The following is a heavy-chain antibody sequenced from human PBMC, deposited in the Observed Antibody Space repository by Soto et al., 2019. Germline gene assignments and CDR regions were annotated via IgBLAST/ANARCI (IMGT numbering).Heavy chain of an antibody. Sequence: ASVKVSCKASGYTFTNYAMHWVRQAPGQRLEWMGWINPSGGSTSYAQKFQGRVTMTRDTSTSTVYMELSRLRSDDTAVYYCARANFWSGHKGHGMDVWGQGTTVTVSS. CDR1: GYTFTNYA. D-gene: IGHD3-3*01. CDR3: ARANFWSGHKGHGMDV. V-gene: IGHV1-46*01. J-gene: IGHJ6*02. CDR2: INPSGGST.